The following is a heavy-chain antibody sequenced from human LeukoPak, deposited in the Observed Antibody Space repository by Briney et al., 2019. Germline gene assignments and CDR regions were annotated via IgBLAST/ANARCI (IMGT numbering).Heavy chain of an antibody. V-gene: IGHV4-59*02. J-gene: IGHJ3*02. CDR3: VRDWEGFNFDI. CDR1: GGSGRSYH. D-gene: IGHD1-26*01. Sequence: KPSETLSLTCTVSGGSGRSYHWSFHNSGGTRYNPSLQSRVTISVDTSKNQFSLKLRSVTAADTAVYYCVRDWEGFNFDIWGQGTMVTVSS. CDR2: HNSGGT.